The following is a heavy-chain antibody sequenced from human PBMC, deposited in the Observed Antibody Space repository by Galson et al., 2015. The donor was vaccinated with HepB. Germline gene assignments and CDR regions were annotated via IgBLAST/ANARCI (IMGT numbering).Heavy chain of an antibody. CDR3: AKAGGSGWLYGAFDI. V-gene: IGHV3-23*01. J-gene: IGHJ3*02. CDR1: GFTFSSYA. Sequence: SLRLSCAASGFTFSSYAMSWVRQAPGKGLEWVSAISGSGGSTYYADSVKGRFTISRGNSKNTLYLQMNSLRAEDTAVYYCAKAGGSGWLYGAFDIWGQGTMVTVSS. D-gene: IGHD6-19*01. CDR2: ISGSGGST.